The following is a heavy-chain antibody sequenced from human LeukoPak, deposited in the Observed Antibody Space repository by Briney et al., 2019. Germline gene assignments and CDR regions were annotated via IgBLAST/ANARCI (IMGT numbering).Heavy chain of an antibody. CDR2: IYHSGST. CDR3: ARFSGYCSGGSCRYYFDY. V-gene: IGHV4-30-2*01. CDR1: GGSISSGGYS. J-gene: IGHJ4*02. Sequence: PSETLSLTCAVSGGSISSGGYSWSWIRQPPGKGLEWIGYIYHSGSTYYNPSLKSRVTISVDRSKNQFSLKLSSVTAADTAVYYCARFSGYCSGGSCRYYFDYWGQGTLVTVSS. D-gene: IGHD2-15*01.